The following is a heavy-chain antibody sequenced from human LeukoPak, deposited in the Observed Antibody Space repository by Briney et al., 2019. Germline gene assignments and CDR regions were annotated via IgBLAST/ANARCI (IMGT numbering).Heavy chain of an antibody. Sequence: GASVKVSCKASGYTFSSYGLSWVRQAPEQGLEWMGWHSSYKDKTNYAQKFHDRVTMTTDTSTSTGYMELGSLTSADTAVYYCARDMKYSSGRPDHWGQGTLVTVSS. CDR2: HSSYKDKT. D-gene: IGHD6-19*01. V-gene: IGHV1-18*04. CDR1: GYTFSSYG. J-gene: IGHJ4*02. CDR3: ARDMKYSSGRPDH.